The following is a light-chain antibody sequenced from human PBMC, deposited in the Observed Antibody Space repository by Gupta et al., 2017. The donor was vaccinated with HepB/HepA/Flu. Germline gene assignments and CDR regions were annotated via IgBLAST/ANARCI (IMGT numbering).Light chain of an antibody. CDR2: KVS. CDR3: MKSPNWPTRA. V-gene: IGKV2-30*01. CDR1: QSLADTDGRTY. J-gene: IGKJ4*01. Sequence: VVLTQSPLSLPVILGQPASMSCWSSQSLADTDGRTYLSWLQQRPGQPARRLSYKVSNRDSGGPARISGSGSGSACTLLIRSVEAADGGLYYGMKSPNWPTRAFVGVPKVE.